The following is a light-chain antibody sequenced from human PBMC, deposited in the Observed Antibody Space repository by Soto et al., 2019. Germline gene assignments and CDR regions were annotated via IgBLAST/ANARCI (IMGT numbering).Light chain of an antibody. CDR1: SSNIGAGYD. V-gene: IGLV1-40*01. Sequence: QSVLTQPPSVSGAPGQRVTISWTGSSSNIGAGYDVHWYQQLPGTAPKLLIYSNNNRPSGVPDRFSGSKSGTSASLAITGLQAEDEADYYCQSFDSSLSGGVFGGGTKLTVL. CDR2: SNN. CDR3: QSFDSSLSGGV. J-gene: IGLJ3*02.